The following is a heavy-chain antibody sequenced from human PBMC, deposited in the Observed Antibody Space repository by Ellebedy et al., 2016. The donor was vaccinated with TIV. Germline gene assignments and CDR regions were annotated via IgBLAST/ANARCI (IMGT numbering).Heavy chain of an antibody. D-gene: IGHD6-13*01. CDR2: ISYSGST. V-gene: IGHV4-59*01. CDR3: ARVVWQQPVSYAFDI. CDR1: GGSISSYY. J-gene: IGHJ3*02. Sequence: MPSETLSLTCTVSGGSISSYYWSWIRQPPGKGLEWIGYISYSGSTNYNPSLKSRVTISVDTSKNQFYMRLNSVNAADTAVYYCARVVWQQPVSYAFDIWGQGTMVTVSS.